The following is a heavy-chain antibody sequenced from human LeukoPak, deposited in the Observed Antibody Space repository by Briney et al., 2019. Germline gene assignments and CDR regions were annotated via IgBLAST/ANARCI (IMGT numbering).Heavy chain of an antibody. D-gene: IGHD3-10*01. CDR2: ISYDGGST. Sequence: PGRSLRLSCAASGFTLSSSSYGMHWVRQAPGKGLEWVAMISYDGGSTYYADSVKGRFIISRDSSNNTVYLQMNSLRAEDTAVYYCAKYLNAPQNTKFGSGRHSMDVWGQGTTVTVSS. V-gene: IGHV3-30*18. J-gene: IGHJ6*02. CDR1: GFTLSSSSYG. CDR3: AKYLNAPQNTKFGSGRHSMDV.